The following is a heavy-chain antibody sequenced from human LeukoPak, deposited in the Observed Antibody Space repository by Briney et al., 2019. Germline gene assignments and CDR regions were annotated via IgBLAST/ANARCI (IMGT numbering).Heavy chain of an antibody. Sequence: SETLSLTCTVSGGSLSSSSYYWGWLRQPPGKGLEWIGSIYYSGSTYYNPSLESRVTISVDTSKNQFSLKLSSVTAADTAVYYCARHTSFVLLLGYFDNWGQGTLVTVSS. D-gene: IGHD2-2*01. CDR1: GGSLSSSSYY. CDR3: ARHTSFVLLLGYFDN. CDR2: IYYSGST. V-gene: IGHV4-39*01. J-gene: IGHJ4*02.